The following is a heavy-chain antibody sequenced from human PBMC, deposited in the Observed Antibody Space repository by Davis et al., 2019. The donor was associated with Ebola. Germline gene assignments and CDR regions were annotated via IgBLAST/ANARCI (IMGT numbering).Heavy chain of an antibody. CDR2: IYYSGST. V-gene: IGHV4-39*01. Sequence: MPSETLSLTCTVSGGSISSSSYYWGWIRQPPGKGLEWIGSIYYSGSTYYNPSLKSRVTISVDTSKDQFSLKLSSVTAADTAVYYCARHAGAHVDTAMVYYYYGMDVWGQGTTVTVSS. CDR1: GGSISSSSYY. J-gene: IGHJ6*02. CDR3: ARHAGAHVDTAMVYYYYGMDV. D-gene: IGHD5-18*01.